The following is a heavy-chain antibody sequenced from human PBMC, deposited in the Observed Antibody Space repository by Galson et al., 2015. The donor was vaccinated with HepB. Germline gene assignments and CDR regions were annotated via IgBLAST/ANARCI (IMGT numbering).Heavy chain of an antibody. J-gene: IGHJ2*01. V-gene: IGHV3-11*03. Sequence: SLRLSCAASGFTFSDYYMSWIRQAPGKGLEWVSYISSSSSYTNYADSVKGRFTISRDNAKNSLYLQMNSLRAEDTAVYYCARIGYGDPKLGLIWYFDLWGRGTLVTVSS. D-gene: IGHD4-17*01. CDR1: GFTFSDYY. CDR2: ISSSSSYT. CDR3: ARIGYGDPKLGLIWYFDL.